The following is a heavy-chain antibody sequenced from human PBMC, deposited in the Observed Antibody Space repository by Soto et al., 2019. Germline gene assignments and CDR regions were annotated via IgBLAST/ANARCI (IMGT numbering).Heavy chain of an antibody. CDR1: GGSISSSNW. V-gene: IGHV4-4*02. CDR2: IYHSGST. J-gene: IGHJ6*02. CDR3: ARVSGSYYYGMDV. Sequence: QVQLQESGPGLVKPSGTLSLTCAVSGGSISSSNWWSWVRQPPGKGLEWIGEIYHSGSTNYNPPLKRRVTXSXDXXQTQFSLKLSSVTAADTAVYYCARVSGSYYYGMDVWGQGTTVTVSS. D-gene: IGHD2-15*01.